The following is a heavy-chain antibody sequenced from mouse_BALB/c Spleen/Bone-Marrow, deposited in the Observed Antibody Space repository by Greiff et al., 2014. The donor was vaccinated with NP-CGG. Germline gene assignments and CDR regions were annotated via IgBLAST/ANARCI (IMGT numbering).Heavy chain of an antibody. CDR1: GYTFTNSW. Sequence: VQLQESGSVLVRPGASVKLSCKASGYTFTNSWIHWAKQRPGQGLEWIGEIHPNSGNTNYNEKFKGKATLTVDTSSSTAYVDLSSLTSEDSAVYYCARSHRFAYCFDYWGQGTTLTVSS. V-gene: IGHV1S130*01. CDR3: ARSHRFAYCFDY. J-gene: IGHJ2*01. CDR2: IHPNSGNT.